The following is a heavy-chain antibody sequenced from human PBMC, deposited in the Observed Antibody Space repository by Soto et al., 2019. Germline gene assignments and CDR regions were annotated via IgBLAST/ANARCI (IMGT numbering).Heavy chain of an antibody. CDR1: GYTFTSYY. V-gene: IGHV1-46*01. J-gene: IGHJ6*02. CDR2: INPSGGST. CDR3: ARAWGSDSSGYYYGMDV. D-gene: IGHD3-22*01. Sequence: ASVKVSCKASGYTFTSYYMHWVRQAPGQGLEWMGIINPSGGSTSYAQKFQGRVTMTRDTSTSTVYMELSSLRSEDMAVYYCARAWGSDSSGYYYGMDVWGQGTTVTVSS.